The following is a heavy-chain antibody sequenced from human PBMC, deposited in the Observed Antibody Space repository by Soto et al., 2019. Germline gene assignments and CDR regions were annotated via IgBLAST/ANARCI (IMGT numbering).Heavy chain of an antibody. CDR2: ISGSGGST. D-gene: IGHD6-19*01. J-gene: IGHJ6*02. CDR1: GFTFSSYA. V-gene: IGHV3-23*01. CDR3: ASGRIVVVGSRAYYGMDV. Sequence: PGGSLRLSCAASGFTFSSYAMSWVRQAPGKGLEWVSAISGSGGSTYYADSVKGRFTISRDNSKNTLYLQMNSLRYEDRAVYYCASGRIVVVGSRAYYGMDVWGQGTTVTVSS.